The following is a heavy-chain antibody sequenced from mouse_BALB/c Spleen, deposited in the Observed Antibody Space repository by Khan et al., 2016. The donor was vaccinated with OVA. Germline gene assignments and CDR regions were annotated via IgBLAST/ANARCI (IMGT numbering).Heavy chain of an antibody. J-gene: IGHJ4*01. Sequence: VQLQESGPGLVQPSQSLSITCTVSGFSLTNYGIHWVRQSPGRGLEWLGVIWSGGTTDYTAPFVSSLSLCQDNSKSQVFFKMNNRQAKDAAIDYCASPLYYYGYAMDYWGQGTSVTVSS. V-gene: IGHV2-2*02. D-gene: IGHD1-1*01. CDR1: GFSLTNYG. CDR3: ASPLYYYGYAMDY. CDR2: IWSGGTT.